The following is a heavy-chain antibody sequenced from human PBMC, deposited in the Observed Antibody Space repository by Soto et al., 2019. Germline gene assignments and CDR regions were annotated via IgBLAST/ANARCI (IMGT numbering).Heavy chain of an antibody. CDR1: GYTFTSYG. V-gene: IGHV1-18*01. J-gene: IGHJ5*02. CDR3: ARVPGFLEWLYTNWFDP. Sequence: QVQLVQSGAEVKKPGASVKVSCKASGYTFTSYGISWVRQAPGQGLEWMGWISAYNGNTNYAQKLQGRVTMTTDTSTRPAYMGLRSLISDDTAVYYCARVPGFLEWLYTNWFDPWGQGTLVTVSS. CDR2: ISAYNGNT. D-gene: IGHD3-3*01.